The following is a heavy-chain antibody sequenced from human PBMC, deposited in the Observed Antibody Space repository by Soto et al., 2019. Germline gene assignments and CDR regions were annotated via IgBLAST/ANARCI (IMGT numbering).Heavy chain of an antibody. D-gene: IGHD2-15*01. V-gene: IGHV3-7*01. Sequence: VGSLRLSCVAYGCTFSSYCMTWVRQSPGKGLEWVANIKQDGSEKNYVDSVKGRFTISRDNAKNSLYLQMNSLRAEDTALYYWGTGRGGCSSDICSGSSWYVDGWGRGTSVTVSS. CDR1: GCTFSSYC. CDR3: GTGRGGCSSDICSGSSWYVDG. CDR2: IKQDGSEK. J-gene: IGHJ2*01.